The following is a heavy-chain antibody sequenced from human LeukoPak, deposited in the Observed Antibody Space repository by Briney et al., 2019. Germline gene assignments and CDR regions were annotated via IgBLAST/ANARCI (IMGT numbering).Heavy chain of an antibody. D-gene: IGHD6-19*01. CDR1: GDSITNYY. V-gene: IGHV4-4*07. J-gene: IGHJ4*01. CDR2: ISTSGTT. Sequence: SETLSLTCTVSGDSITNYYWNWFRQPAGKGLEWIGRISTSGTTNYNPSLKSRVTMSVDTSNNQFSLMLRSLTAADTAAYYCARSALVAVGAALDYWGHGALVTVSS. CDR3: ARSALVAVGAALDY.